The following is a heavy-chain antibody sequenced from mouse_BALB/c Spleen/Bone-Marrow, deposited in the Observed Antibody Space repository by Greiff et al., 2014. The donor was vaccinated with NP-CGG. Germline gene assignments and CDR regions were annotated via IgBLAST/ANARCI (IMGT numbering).Heavy chain of an antibody. CDR2: ISSGGSYT. J-gene: IGHJ2*01. Sequence: EVQRVESGGDLVKPGGSLKLSCAASGFTFSSYGMSWVRQTPDKRLEWVATISSGGSYTYYPDSVKGRFTISRDNAINTLYLQMSSLKSEDTAMYYRERLPYDGPDYWGQGTTLTVSS. V-gene: IGHV5-6*01. CDR3: ERLPYDGPDY. D-gene: IGHD2-3*01. CDR1: GFTFSSYG.